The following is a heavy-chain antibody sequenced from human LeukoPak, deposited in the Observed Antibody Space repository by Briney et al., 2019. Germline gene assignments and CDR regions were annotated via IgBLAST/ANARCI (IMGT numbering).Heavy chain of an antibody. CDR1: GFTFSSYG. D-gene: IGHD6-13*01. Sequence: GGSLRLSCAASGFTFSSYGMHWVRQAPGKGLEWVSTINWNSDATAYADSVKGRFTISRDSANKALYLQMNSLKPEDTVLYYCATLAAAGSDSFDNWGQGTLVTVSS. V-gene: IGHV3-9*01. CDR2: INWNSDAT. CDR3: ATLAAAGSDSFDN. J-gene: IGHJ4*02.